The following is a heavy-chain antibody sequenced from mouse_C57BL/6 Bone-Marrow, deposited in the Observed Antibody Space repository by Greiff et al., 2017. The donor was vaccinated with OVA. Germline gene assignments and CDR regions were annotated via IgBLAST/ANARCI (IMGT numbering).Heavy chain of an antibody. CDR3: ARDYYGYDY. CDR1: GFTFSDFY. V-gene: IGHV7-1*01. D-gene: IGHD2-2*01. CDR2: SSNKANDYTT. Sequence: EVKLMESGGGLVQSGRSLRLSCATSGFTFSDFYMEWVRQAPGKGLEWIAASSNKANDYTTEYSASVKGRFIVSRDTSQSILYLQMNALRAEDTAIYYCARDYYGYDYWGQGTTLTVSS. J-gene: IGHJ2*01.